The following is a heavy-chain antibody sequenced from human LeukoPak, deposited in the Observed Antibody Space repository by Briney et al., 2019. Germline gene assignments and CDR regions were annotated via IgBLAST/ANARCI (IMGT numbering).Heavy chain of an antibody. J-gene: IGHJ3*02. CDR3: ARRGVDLTDPIFGVVGAFDI. V-gene: IGHV3-21*01. D-gene: IGHD3-3*01. Sequence: GGSLRLSCAASGFTFSSYSMNWVRQAPGKGLEWVSSISSSSSYIYYADSVKGRFTISRDNSKNTLYLQMGSLRAEDMAVYYCARRGVDLTDPIFGVVGAFDIWGQGTMVTVSS. CDR2: ISSSSSYI. CDR1: GFTFSSYS.